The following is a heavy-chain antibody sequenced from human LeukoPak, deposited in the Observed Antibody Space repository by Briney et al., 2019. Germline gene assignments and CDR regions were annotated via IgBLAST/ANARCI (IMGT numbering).Heavy chain of an antibody. CDR3: ARPYSSAWANALDI. Sequence: GGSLRLSCAVSGFTLSSSWMHWVRQAPGKGLVRVSRINTGGSSTAYADSVKGRFTISRDNAENTLYLQMNSLRVEDTAVYYCARPYSSAWANALDIWGQGTMVTVSS. CDR1: GFTLSSSW. J-gene: IGHJ3*02. D-gene: IGHD6-19*01. V-gene: IGHV3-74*01. CDR2: INTGGSST.